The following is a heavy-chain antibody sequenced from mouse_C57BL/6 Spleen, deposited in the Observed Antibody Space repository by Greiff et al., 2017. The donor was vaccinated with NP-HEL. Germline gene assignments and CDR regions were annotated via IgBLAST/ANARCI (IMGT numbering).Heavy chain of an antibody. J-gene: IGHJ1*03. V-gene: IGHV1-78*01. CDR2: IYPRDGST. CDR1: GYTFTDHT. D-gene: IGHD1-1*01. CDR3: ARWNGSSYWYFDV. Sequence: VQLQESDAELVKPGASVKISCKVSGYTFTDHTIHWMKQRPEQGLEWIGYIYPRDGSTKYNEKFKGKATLTADKSSSTAYMQLNSLTSEDSAVYFCARWNGSSYWYFDVWGTGTTVTVSS.